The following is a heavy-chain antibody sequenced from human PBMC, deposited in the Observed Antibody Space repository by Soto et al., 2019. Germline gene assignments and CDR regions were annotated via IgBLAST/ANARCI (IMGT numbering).Heavy chain of an antibody. J-gene: IGHJ4*02. CDR3: ARGEGELPW. Sequence: QVQLVQSGAEVKKPGASVKVSCKASGYSFTSYDVNWVRQATGQGLEWMGWMNPNSGNTGYAQKFQGRVTMTRNTSITTAYMELSSLKFEDTAVYFCARGEGELPWWGQGTLVTVSS. V-gene: IGHV1-8*01. CDR2: MNPNSGNT. CDR1: GYSFTSYD. D-gene: IGHD1-26*01.